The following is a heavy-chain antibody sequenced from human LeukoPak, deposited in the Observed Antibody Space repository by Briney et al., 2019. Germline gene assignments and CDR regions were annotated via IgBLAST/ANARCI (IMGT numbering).Heavy chain of an antibody. J-gene: IGHJ1*01. V-gene: IGHV4-59*01. CDR2: RYYSGST. D-gene: IGHD3-16*01. CDR3: AKVRGDFETD. CDR1: GGSISSYY. Sequence: SETLSLTCSVSGGSISSYYWTWIRQPPGKGLEWIGYRYYSGSTTYNPSLKSRVTISVDTSKSQFSLKLISVTAADTAIYYCAKVRGDFETDWGQGTLVTVSS.